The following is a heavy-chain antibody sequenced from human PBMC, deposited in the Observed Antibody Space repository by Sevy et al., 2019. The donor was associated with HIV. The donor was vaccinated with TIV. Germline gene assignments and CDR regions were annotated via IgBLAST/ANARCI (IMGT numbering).Heavy chain of an antibody. CDR1: GFSFTNAW. D-gene: IGHD1-20*01. Sequence: GGSLRLSCAASGFSFTNAWMRWVRQAPGEGLEWVGRIKSNHEGGTADYAAPVRGRFTISRDDSKNTLFLQLRSLKIEVTAVYYCTTDAGMTPWYALQHWGRGTLVTVSS. CDR3: TTDAGMTPWYALQH. V-gene: IGHV3-15*01. J-gene: IGHJ1*01. CDR2: IKSNHEGGTA.